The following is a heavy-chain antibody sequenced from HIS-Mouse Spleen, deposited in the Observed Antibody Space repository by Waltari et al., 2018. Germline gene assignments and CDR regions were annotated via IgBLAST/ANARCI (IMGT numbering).Heavy chain of an antibody. V-gene: IGHV4-39*07. CDR2: IYYSGST. CDR1: GGSISSSSYY. Sequence: QLQLQESGPGLVKPSETLSRTCTVSGGSISSSSYYWGWIRQPPGKGLEWIGGIYYSGSTYYNPSLKSRVTISVATSKNQFSLKLSSGTAADTAVYYCAREIPYSSSWYDWYFDLWGRGTLVTVSS. J-gene: IGHJ2*01. CDR3: AREIPYSSSWYDWYFDL. D-gene: IGHD6-13*01.